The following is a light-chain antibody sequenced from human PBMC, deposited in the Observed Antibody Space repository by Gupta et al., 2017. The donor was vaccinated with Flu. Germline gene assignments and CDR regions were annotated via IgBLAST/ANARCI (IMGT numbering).Light chain of an antibody. V-gene: IGKV1-39*01. CDR3: QQNDSYPPYT. Sequence: DTQMTQSPSSLSASVGDRVTITCRASQSISSHLNWYKQKPGKAPKLLIYHASSWQSGVPSRFSGSGYGTDFSLTISSRQPEDFAAYYCQQNDSYPPYTFGQGTKMEIK. J-gene: IGKJ2*01. CDR1: QSISSH. CDR2: HAS.